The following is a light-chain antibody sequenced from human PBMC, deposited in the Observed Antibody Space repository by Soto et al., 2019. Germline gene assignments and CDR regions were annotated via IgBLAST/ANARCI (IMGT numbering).Light chain of an antibody. V-gene: IGKV1-39*01. CDR1: QTISTY. CDR3: QRSLSSTQR. J-gene: IGKJ1*01. CDR2: AAS. Sequence: DIQMTQSPSPLSASVGARVTITCRASQTISTYLHSYQQHPGNAPKLLISAASTPQRAVPSRFRGSGSGTDFTLTIRSLQPEDFGTNSCQRSLSSTQRFGQRIKV.